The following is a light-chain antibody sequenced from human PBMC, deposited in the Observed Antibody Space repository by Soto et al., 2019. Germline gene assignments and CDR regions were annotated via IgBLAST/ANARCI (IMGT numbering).Light chain of an antibody. J-gene: IGLJ3*02. V-gene: IGLV6-57*02. CDR3: QFYGTNSGV. CDR1: SGSIASNY. Sequence: NFMLTQPHSVSESPGKTVTISCTGSSGSIASNYVQWYQQRPGSAPTTVISENNQRPSGVPDRFSGSIDSSSNSASLTISGLKSEEEADSYCQFYGTNSGVFGGGPTLPVL. CDR2: ENN.